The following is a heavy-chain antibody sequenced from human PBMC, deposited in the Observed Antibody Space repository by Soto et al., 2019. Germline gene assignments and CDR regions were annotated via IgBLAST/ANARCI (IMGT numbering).Heavy chain of an antibody. V-gene: IGHV3-74*01. Sequence: GGSLRLSCAASGFTFGNSWMHWVRQAPGEGLEWVSRMNSDGSSTNYADSVKGRFTVSRDNAKNTLYLQMNSLRAADTAVYYCATAEVDYWGPGTLVTVSS. CDR1: GFTFGNSW. J-gene: IGHJ4*02. CDR3: ATAEVDY. CDR2: MNSDGSST.